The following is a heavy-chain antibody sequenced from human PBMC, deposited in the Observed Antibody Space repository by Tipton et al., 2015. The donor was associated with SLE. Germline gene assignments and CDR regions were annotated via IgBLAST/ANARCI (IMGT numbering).Heavy chain of an antibody. CDR1: GGSVIGKNW. Sequence: TLSLTCDVSGGSVIGKNWWSWLRQRPGKGPEWIAEIFQNGNTNYNPSLRSRVTISMDQSRNQISLRLTSVTAADTAVYYCARASFFDERSSGMGWFDPWGPGALVTVSS. D-gene: IGHD1-1*01. J-gene: IGHJ5*02. CDR3: ARASFFDERSSGMGWFDP. CDR2: IFQNGNT. V-gene: IGHV4/OR15-8*02.